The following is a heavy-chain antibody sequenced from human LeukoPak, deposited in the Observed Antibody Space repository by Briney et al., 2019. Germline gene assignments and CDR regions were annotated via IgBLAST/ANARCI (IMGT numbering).Heavy chain of an antibody. CDR3: ARDKTDFWSGYYIDY. D-gene: IGHD3-3*01. CDR1: GFTVSSNY. CDR2: IYSGGST. J-gene: IGHJ4*02. V-gene: IGHV3-66*02. Sequence: GGSLRLSCAASGFTVSSNYMSWVRQAPGKGLEWVSVIYSGGSTYYADSVKGRFTISRDNSKNTLYLQMNSLRAEDTAAYYCARDKTDFWSGYYIDYWGQGTLVTVSS.